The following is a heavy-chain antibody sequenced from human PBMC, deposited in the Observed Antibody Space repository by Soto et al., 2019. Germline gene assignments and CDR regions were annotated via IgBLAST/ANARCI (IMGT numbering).Heavy chain of an antibody. V-gene: IGHV1-8*01. CDR1: GYTFTSYD. CDR3: AGAGGEMKFWSGYITIYYYYYMDV. J-gene: IGHJ6*03. Sequence: ASVKVSCKASGYTFTSYDINWVRQATGQGLEWMGWMNPNSGNTGYAQKFQGRVTMTRNTSISTAYMELSSLRSEDTAVYYCAGAGGEMKFWSGYITIYYYYYMDVWGKGTTVTVSS. D-gene: IGHD3-3*01. CDR2: MNPNSGNT.